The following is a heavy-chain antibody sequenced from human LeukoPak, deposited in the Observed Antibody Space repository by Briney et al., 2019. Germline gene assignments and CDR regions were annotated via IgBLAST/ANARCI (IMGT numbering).Heavy chain of an antibody. Sequence: GGSLRLSCVVSGFTFRNYAMHGVRQAPGKGLEWVGVMWTDRSDKYYADSVKGRFTISRDNSRNALYLQMNSLRAEDTAVYYCARGPYYNPSDAFDLWGQGTVVTVFS. J-gene: IGHJ3*01. V-gene: IGHV3-33*08. CDR3: ARGPYYNPSDAFDL. CDR2: MWTDRSDK. CDR1: GFTFRNYA. D-gene: IGHD3-10*01.